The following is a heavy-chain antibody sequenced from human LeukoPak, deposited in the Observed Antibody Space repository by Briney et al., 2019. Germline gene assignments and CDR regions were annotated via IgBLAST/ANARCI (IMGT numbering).Heavy chain of an antibody. J-gene: IGHJ4*02. CDR2: ISYNGINT. D-gene: IGHD3-16*02. Sequence: PGGSLRLSCAASGYTFYNCDIRWVRQAPGQGLEWVALISYNGINTYYADSLKGRFTFSRDNSNNTLYLQMNSLRPEDTAVYYCGKVSGFKITFGGVIDWGEGPLVSVSS. CDR3: GKVSGFKITFGGVID. V-gene: IGHV3-30*18. CDR1: GYTFYNCD.